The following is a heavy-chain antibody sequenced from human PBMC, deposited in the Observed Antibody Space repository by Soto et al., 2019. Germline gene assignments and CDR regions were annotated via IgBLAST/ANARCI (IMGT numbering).Heavy chain of an antibody. CDR3: ARDSYAMSSFALDV. CDR1: GDSISSGGFP. Sequence: QLQLQESGSGLVETAQTLSLTCIVSGDSISSGGFPWTWIRQSTGKGLEWIGYVYRTGATSYNPSLESRASISVDTSRTQFSLKLMSVTPADSSVYFCARDSYAMSSFALDVWGRGTAVPVSS. CDR2: VYRTGAT. J-gene: IGHJ6*02. V-gene: IGHV4-30-2*06. D-gene: IGHD2-2*01.